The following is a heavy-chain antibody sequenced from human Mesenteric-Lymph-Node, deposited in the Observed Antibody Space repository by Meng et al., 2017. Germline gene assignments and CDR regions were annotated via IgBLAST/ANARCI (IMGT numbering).Heavy chain of an antibody. D-gene: IGHD6-13*01. CDR1: GGSFSGYY. V-gene: IGHV4-34*01. CDR2: INHSGST. CDR3: AITLLYSSSWYSAGYFDY. Sequence: SETLSLTCAVYGGSFSGYYWSWIRQPPGKGLEWIGEINHSGSTNYNPSLKSRVTISVDTSKNQFSLKLRSVTAADTAVYYCAITLLYSSSWYSAGYFDYWGQGTLVTVSS. J-gene: IGHJ4*02.